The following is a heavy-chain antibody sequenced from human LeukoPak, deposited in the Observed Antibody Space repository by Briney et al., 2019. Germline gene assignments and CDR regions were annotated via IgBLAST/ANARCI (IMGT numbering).Heavy chain of an antibody. D-gene: IGHD6-19*01. CDR2: ISSSGSTI. V-gene: IGHV3-11*01. CDR3: ARMKKSSGWYPYYFDY. Sequence: PGGSLRLSCAASGFTFSDYYMSWIRQAPGKGLEWVSYISSSGSTIYYADSVKGRFTISRDNAKNSLYLQMNSLRAEDTAVYYCARMKKSSGWYPYYFDYWGQGTLVTVSS. CDR1: GFTFSDYY. J-gene: IGHJ4*02.